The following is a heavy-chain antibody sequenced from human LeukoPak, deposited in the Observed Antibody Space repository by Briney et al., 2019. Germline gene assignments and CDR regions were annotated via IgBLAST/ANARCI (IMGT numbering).Heavy chain of an antibody. D-gene: IGHD1-26*01. Sequence: ASVKVSCKVSGYTLTELSMHWVRQAPGKGLEWTGGFDPEDGETIYAQKFQGRVTMTEDTSTDTAYMELSSLRSEDTAVYYCATGDLVGAKTFWFDPWGQGTLVTVSS. CDR1: GYTLTELS. CDR3: ATGDLVGAKTFWFDP. V-gene: IGHV1-24*01. J-gene: IGHJ5*02. CDR2: FDPEDGET.